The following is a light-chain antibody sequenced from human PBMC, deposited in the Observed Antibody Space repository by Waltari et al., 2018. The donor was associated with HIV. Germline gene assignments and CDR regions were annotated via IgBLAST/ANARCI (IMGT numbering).Light chain of an antibody. CDR3: QQYGSSPQT. J-gene: IGKJ4*01. V-gene: IGKV3-20*01. CDR2: GSS. CDR1: QSVSNSY. Sequence: EIVLTQSPGTLSLSPGERATLSCRASQSVSNSYLAWYQQKGGQAPRLLIYGSSDRATGLPDRFSGSGSGTDFTLTISRLEPEDFAVYYCQQYGSSPQTFGGGTNVEMK.